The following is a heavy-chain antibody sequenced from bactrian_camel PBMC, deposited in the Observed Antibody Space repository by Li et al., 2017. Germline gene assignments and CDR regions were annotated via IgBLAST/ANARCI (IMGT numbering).Heavy chain of an antibody. J-gene: IGHJ4*01. D-gene: IGHD2*01. CDR2: ISTVGGGT. V-gene: IGHV3S1*01. Sequence: HVQLVESGGDSVQAGGSLRLSCAATGNAYNCMAWFRQPSGKGRERVAAISTVGGGTYYADSVKGRFTISQDNAKNTVYLQLNSLNSDDTAMYYCAVGTSGLRNHCGNSDRWYAYWGRGTQVTVS. CDR1: GNAYNC. CDR3: AVGTSGLRNHCGNSDRWYAY.